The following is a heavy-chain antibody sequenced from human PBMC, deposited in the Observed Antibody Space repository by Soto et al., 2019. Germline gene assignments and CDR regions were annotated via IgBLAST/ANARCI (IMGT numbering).Heavy chain of an antibody. Sequence: SETLSLTCTVSGGSIDRSNYYWDWIRQPPGKGLEWIGTTYYNGNAYYNPSLKSRVTMSVDTSKNQCSLKLISVTAGDTAVYYCARHFVAVVIKGWGYWGQGTLVTVS. CDR2: TYYNGNA. CDR1: GGSIDRSNYY. D-gene: IGHD3-22*01. J-gene: IGHJ4*02. CDR3: ARHFVAVVIKGWGY. V-gene: IGHV4-39*01.